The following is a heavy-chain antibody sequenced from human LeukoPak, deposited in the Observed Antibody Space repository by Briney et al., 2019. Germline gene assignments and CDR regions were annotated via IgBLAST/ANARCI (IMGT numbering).Heavy chain of an antibody. J-gene: IGHJ4*02. CDR1: GLTFSDYH. CDR2: ISSSGRTI. Sequence: GGSLRLSCAASGLTFSDYHMSWIRQPPGKGLEWVSYISSSGRTIYYADSVKGRFTISRDNAKNSLYLQMNSLRAEDTAVYYCARNKLIRSGYWGSRVDTDFWGQGTLVTVPS. D-gene: IGHD5-18*01. V-gene: IGHV3-11*04. CDR3: ARNKLIRSGYWGSRVDTDF.